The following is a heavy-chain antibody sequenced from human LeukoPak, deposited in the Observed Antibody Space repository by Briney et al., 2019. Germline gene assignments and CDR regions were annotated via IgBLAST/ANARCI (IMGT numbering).Heavy chain of an antibody. Sequence: GGSLRLSCAASGFTLSTYNMNWVRQAPGKGLEWVSSISSSSSYIYYADSVKGRFTMSKDNAKNTLSLQMNSLRAEDTAFYYCARGFGRFGHRFGYLGQGTLVTVSS. CDR1: GFTLSTYN. V-gene: IGHV3-21*06. J-gene: IGHJ4*02. D-gene: IGHD3-10*01. CDR3: ARGFGRFGHRFGY. CDR2: ISSSSSYI.